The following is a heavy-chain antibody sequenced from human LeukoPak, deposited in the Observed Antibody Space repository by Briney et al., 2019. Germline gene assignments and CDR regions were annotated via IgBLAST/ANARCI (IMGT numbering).Heavy chain of an antibody. CDR3: ARQRYCSGGSCYSKVNDY. Sequence: GESLKISCKGSGYSSTSYWIGWVRQMPGKGLEWMGIIYPGDSDTRYSPSFQGQVTISADKSISTAYLQWSSLKASDTAMYYCARQRYCSGGSCYSKVNDYWGQGTLVTVSS. CDR1: GYSSTSYW. D-gene: IGHD2-15*01. J-gene: IGHJ4*02. V-gene: IGHV5-51*01. CDR2: IYPGDSDT.